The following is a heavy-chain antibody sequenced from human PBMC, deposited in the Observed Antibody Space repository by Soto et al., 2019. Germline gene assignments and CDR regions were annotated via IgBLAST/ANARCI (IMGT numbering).Heavy chain of an antibody. Sequence: GSLRLSCAASGFTFSSYSMNWVRQAPGKGLEWVSSISSSSSYIYYADSVKGRFTISRDNAKNSLYLQMNSLRAEDTAVYYCARENVLRFLEWLSHDAFDIWGQGTMVTVS. D-gene: IGHD3-3*01. CDR2: ISSSSSYI. CDR3: ARENVLRFLEWLSHDAFDI. J-gene: IGHJ3*02. CDR1: GFTFSSYS. V-gene: IGHV3-21*01.